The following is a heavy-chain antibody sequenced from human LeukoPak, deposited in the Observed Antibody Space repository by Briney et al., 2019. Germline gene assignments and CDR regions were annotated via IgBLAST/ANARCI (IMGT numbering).Heavy chain of an antibody. CDR1: GGSISSYY. CDR3: ARHDYGATRDY. J-gene: IGHJ4*02. V-gene: IGHV4-59*01. Sequence: SETLSLTCTVSGGSISSYYWSWIRQPPGKGLEGIGYIHYSGPTNYNPSLKSRVTISVITSKNQFSLKLSSVTTADTAVYYCARHDYGATRDYWGQGTLVTVSS. CDR2: IHYSGPT. D-gene: IGHD4-17*01.